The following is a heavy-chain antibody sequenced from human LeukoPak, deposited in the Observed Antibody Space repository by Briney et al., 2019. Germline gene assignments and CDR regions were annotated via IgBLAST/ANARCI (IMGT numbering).Heavy chain of an antibody. CDR2: IYYSGST. CDR1: GGSISSYY. J-gene: IGHJ4*02. V-gene: IGHV4-59*01. CDR3: ATYYYDSSGSPHFDY. Sequence: PSETLSLTYTVSGGSISSYYWSWIRQPPGKGLEWIGYIYYSGSTNYNPSLKSRVTISVDTSKNQFSLKLSSVTAADTAVYYCATYYYDSSGSPHFDYWGQGTLVTVSS. D-gene: IGHD3-22*01.